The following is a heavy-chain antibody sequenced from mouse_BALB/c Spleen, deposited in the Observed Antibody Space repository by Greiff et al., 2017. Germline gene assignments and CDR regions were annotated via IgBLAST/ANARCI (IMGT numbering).Heavy chain of an antibody. Sequence: EVKLEESGGGLVQPGGSMKLSCVASGFTFSSYWMSWVRQSPEKGLEWVAEIRLKSDNYATHYAESVKGKFTISRDDSKSRLYLQMNSLRAEDTGIYYCTAGTTVVATYFDYWGQGTTLTVSS. CDR1: GFTFSSYW. V-gene: IGHV6-3*01. CDR3: TAGTTVVATYFDY. J-gene: IGHJ2*01. CDR2: IRLKSDNYAT. D-gene: IGHD1-1*01.